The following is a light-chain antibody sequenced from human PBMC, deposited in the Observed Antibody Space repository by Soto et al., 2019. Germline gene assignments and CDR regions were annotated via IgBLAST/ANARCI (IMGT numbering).Light chain of an antibody. V-gene: IGLV2-8*01. CDR1: SSDVGSYNH. CDR2: EVT. J-gene: IGLJ1*01. Sequence: QSALTQPASVSGSPGQSITISCTGISSDVGSYNHVSWYQQHPGKAPKLMIYEVTKRPSGVPDRFSGSKSGNTASLTVSGLQAEDEADYYCSSYVGNDVFVFGTGTKVTVL. CDR3: SSYVGNDVFV.